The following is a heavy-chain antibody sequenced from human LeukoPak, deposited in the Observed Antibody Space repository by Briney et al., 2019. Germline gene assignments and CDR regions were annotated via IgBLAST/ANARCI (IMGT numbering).Heavy chain of an antibody. Sequence: GGSLKLSCAASGFTFSSAWMHWVRQAPGTGLVWVSRITDDATTSYADSVRGRFTISRDNAKNILYLQMNSLRAEDTAVYYCVRDRVGPDYWGQGTLVTVSS. CDR2: ITDDATT. J-gene: IGHJ4*02. CDR1: GFTFSSAW. D-gene: IGHD1-26*01. V-gene: IGHV3-74*03. CDR3: VRDRVGPDY.